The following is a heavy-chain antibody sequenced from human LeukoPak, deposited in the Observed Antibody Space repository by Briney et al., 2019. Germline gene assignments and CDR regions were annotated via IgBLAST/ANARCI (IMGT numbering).Heavy chain of an antibody. CDR3: AKGADYYYYGMDV. J-gene: IGHJ6*04. Sequence: PGGSLRLSCAASGFTFSSYGMHWVRQAPGKGLEWVAVISYDGSNKYYADSVKGRFTISRDNSKNTLYLQMNSLRAEDTAVYYCAKGADYYYYGMDVWGKGTTVTVSS. V-gene: IGHV3-30*18. CDR2: ISYDGSNK. CDR1: GFTFSSYG.